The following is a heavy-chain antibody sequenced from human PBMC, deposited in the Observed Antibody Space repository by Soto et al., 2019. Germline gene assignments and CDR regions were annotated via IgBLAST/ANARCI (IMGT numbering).Heavy chain of an antibody. CDR2: ISGGGGST. D-gene: IGHD5-18*01. J-gene: IGHJ6*02. CDR1: GFIFSSYA. CDR3: AMAHMDTAMDYYYYYGMDV. Sequence: GGSLRLSCAASGFIFSSYALSWVRQAPGKGLEWVSAISGGGGSTYYADSVKGRFTISRDNSKNTLYLQMNSLRAEDTAVYYCAMAHMDTAMDYYYYYGMDVWGQGTTVTVSS. V-gene: IGHV3-23*01.